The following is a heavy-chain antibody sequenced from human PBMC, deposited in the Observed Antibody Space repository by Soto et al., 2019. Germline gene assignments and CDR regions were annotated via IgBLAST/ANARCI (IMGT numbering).Heavy chain of an antibody. CDR1: GFTFTKTA. V-gene: IGHV1-58*01. CDR2: IDGSSNNA. CDR3: AADTVGAILGFDS. D-gene: IGHD1-26*01. Sequence: QMLLVQSGPEVKKPGASVKVSCKASGFTFTKTAVQWVRQARGQRLEWIGWIDGSSNNANYAHKFQERVTITRDMSTSTAYMELSSLRSEDTAVYYCAADTVGAILGFDSWGQGTLVTVSS. J-gene: IGHJ5*01.